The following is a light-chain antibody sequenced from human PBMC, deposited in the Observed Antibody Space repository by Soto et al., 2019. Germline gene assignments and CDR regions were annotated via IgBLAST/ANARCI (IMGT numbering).Light chain of an antibody. CDR3: QQYYSYPWT. J-gene: IGKJ1*01. CDR2: AAS. CDR1: QGISSY. Sequence: AIRMTQSPSSFSASTGDRVTITCRASQGISSYLAWYQQKPGKAPNLLIYAASTLQSRVPSRFSGSGSGTDFTLTISCLQSEDFATYYCQQYYSYPWTFGQGTKVEIK. V-gene: IGKV1-8*01.